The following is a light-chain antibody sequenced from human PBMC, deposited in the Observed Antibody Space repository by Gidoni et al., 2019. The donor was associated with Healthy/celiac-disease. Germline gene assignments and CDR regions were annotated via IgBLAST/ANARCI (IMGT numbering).Light chain of an antibody. J-gene: IGKJ1*01. V-gene: IGKV1-39*01. CDR1: QSISSY. CDR3: QQSYSTPT. Sequence: QMPKSPSSLSASVGDRVTITGRASQSISSYLNWYQQKPGKAPKLLIYAASSLQSGVPSRFSGSGSGTDFTLTISSLQPEDFATYYCQQSYSTPTFGQGTKVEIK. CDR2: AAS.